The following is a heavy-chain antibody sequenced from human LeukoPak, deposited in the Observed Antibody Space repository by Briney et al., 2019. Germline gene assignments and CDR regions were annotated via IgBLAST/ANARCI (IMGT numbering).Heavy chain of an antibody. Sequence: SETLSLTCTVSGGSISSGGYYWSWIRQHPGKGLEWIGYIYYSGSTYYNPSLKSRVTISVDTSKNQFSLKLSSVTAADTAVYYCARDRGGSYSDAFDIWGQGTMVTVSS. J-gene: IGHJ3*02. CDR3: ARDRGGSYSDAFDI. V-gene: IGHV4-31*03. CDR1: GGSISSGGYY. CDR2: IYYSGST. D-gene: IGHD1-26*01.